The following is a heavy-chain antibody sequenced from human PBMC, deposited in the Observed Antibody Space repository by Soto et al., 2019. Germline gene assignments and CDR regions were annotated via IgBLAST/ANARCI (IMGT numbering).Heavy chain of an antibody. CDR2: INHSGST. Sequence: SETLSLTCAVYGGSFSGYYWSWIRQPPGKGLEWIGEINHSGSTNYNPSLKSRVTISVDTSKNQFSLKLSSVTAADTAVYYCARTGSINYDFWSGPEYGMDVCGEGTTVTVSS. CDR3: ARTGSINYDFWSGPEYGMDV. J-gene: IGHJ6*04. CDR1: GGSFSGYY. D-gene: IGHD3-3*01. V-gene: IGHV4-34*01.